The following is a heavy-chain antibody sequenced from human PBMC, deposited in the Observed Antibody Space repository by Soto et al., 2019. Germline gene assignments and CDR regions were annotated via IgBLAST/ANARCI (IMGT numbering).Heavy chain of an antibody. Sequence: QVQLVQSGAEVKKPGSSVKVSCKASGGTFSSYSISWVRQAPGQWLEWMGGTIPIFGTTNYAQKFQGRDTITADESTSTAYLELSSLRSEDTAVYYCASCLVTSYFYYYGMDVWGQGTTVTVSS. V-gene: IGHV1-69*12. J-gene: IGHJ6*02. CDR2: TIPIFGTT. CDR1: GGTFSSYS. CDR3: ASCLVTSYFYYYGMDV. D-gene: IGHD2-21*02.